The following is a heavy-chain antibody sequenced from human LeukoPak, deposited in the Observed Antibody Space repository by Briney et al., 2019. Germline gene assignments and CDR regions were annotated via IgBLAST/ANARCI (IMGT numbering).Heavy chain of an antibody. CDR2: IGTAGDT. J-gene: IGHJ4*02. D-gene: IGHD3-3*01. CDR3: ARGRLRFLEWLSTNYFDY. V-gene: IGHV3-13*01. Sequence: PGGSLRLSCAASGFTFSSYDMHWVRQATGKGLEWVSAIGTAGDTYYPGSVKGRFTISRENAKNSLYLQMNSLRAGDTAVYYCARGRLRFLEWLSTNYFDYWGQGTLVTVSS. CDR1: GFTFSSYD.